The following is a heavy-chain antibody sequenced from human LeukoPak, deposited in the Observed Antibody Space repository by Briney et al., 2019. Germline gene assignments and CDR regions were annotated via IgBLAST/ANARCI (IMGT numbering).Heavy chain of an antibody. Sequence: GGSLRLSCAASRFTFSSYWMHWVRQAPGKGLVWVSRINSDGSSTSYADSVKGRFTISRDNAKNTLYLQMNSLRAEDTAAYYCAVAGTEGFDYWGQGTLVTVSS. V-gene: IGHV3-74*01. J-gene: IGHJ4*02. CDR1: RFTFSSYW. CDR3: AVAGTEGFDY. D-gene: IGHD6-19*01. CDR2: INSDGSST.